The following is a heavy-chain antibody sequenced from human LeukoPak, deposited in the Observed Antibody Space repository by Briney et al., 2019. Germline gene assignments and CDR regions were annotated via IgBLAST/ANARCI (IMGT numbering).Heavy chain of an antibody. CDR3: AKNGGSGSYYSGYYYMDV. CDR2: ISTSGGST. J-gene: IGHJ6*03. CDR1: GFTFSNYA. D-gene: IGHD1-26*01. Sequence: PGGSLRLSCAASGFTFSNYAMSWVRQAPGKGLEWVSTISTSGGSTYYADSVRGRFTISRDNSKNTLYPQMNSLRGEDTALYYCAKNGGSGSYYSGYYYMDVWGKGTTVTVSS. V-gene: IGHV3-23*01.